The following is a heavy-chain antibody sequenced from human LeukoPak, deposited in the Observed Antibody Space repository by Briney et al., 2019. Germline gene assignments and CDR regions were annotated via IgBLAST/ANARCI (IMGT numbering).Heavy chain of an antibody. CDR3: AILYSSSPLDY. J-gene: IGHJ4*02. CDR2: ISGSGNST. Sequence: GGSLRLSCAASGFTFSTYGMSWVRQAPGKGLEWVSGISGSGNSTYYADSVKGRFTISRDNSKNTLYLQMNSLRAEDTAIYYCAILYSSSPLDYWDQGTLVTVSS. D-gene: IGHD6-6*01. V-gene: IGHV3-23*01. CDR1: GFTFSTYG.